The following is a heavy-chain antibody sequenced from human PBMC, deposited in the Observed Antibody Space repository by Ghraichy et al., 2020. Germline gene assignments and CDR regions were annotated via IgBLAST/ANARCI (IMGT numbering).Heavy chain of an antibody. D-gene: IGHD6-13*01. J-gene: IGHJ6*02. CDR1: GGSISSDDFS. Sequence: SQTLSLTCAVSGGSISSDDFSWSWIRQPPGKGLEWIGYIYHTGTTYYNPSLKSRVTISVDTSKNQFSLKLSSVTAADTAVYYCARDWKVAATGPTYYYYGMDVWGQGTTVTVSS. CDR2: IYHTGTT. CDR3: ARDWKVAATGPTYYYYGMDV. V-gene: IGHV4-30-2*01.